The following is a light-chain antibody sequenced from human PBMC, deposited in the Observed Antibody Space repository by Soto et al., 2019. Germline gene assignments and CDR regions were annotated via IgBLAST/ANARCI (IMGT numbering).Light chain of an antibody. V-gene: IGKV2-30*02. J-gene: IGKJ5*01. Sequence: DVVMTQSPLSLPVTLGQPASISCRSNQSLVHSDGIAYFSWFQQRPGRSPRRLIYKVSNRDSGVPARFSGSGSGTDFALKISRVEAEDVGLYYCMQGTHWQITLGQGTRLELK. CDR3: MQGTHWQIT. CDR2: KVS. CDR1: QSLVHSDGIAY.